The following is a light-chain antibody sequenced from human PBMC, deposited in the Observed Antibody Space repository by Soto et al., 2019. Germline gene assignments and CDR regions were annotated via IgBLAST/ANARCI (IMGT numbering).Light chain of an antibody. V-gene: IGKV3-15*01. J-gene: IGKJ4*01. CDR1: QSISSN. Sequence: EVVMRQSPATLSVSPGESATLSCRASQSISSNLAWYQQKPGQAPRLLMFRTSSRATGFPARFSGSGSGTEFNLTISSLQSEDFGVYYCQQYNNWPRATFGGGTNVAIK. CDR2: RTS. CDR3: QQYNNWPRAT.